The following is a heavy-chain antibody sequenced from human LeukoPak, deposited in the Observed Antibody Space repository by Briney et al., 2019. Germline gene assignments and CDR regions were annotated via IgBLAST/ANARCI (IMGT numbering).Heavy chain of an antibody. D-gene: IGHD3/OR15-3a*01. J-gene: IGHJ4*02. Sequence: SETLSLTCTVSGVSISSSNSYWGWIRQPPGKGLEWIGSIYYSGNTYYNASLKSQVPISIDTSKNQFSLRLTSVAAADTAVYYCARQTGSGLFILPGGQGTLVTVSS. CDR1: GVSISSSNSY. CDR2: IYYSGNT. V-gene: IGHV4-39*01. CDR3: ARQTGSGLFILP.